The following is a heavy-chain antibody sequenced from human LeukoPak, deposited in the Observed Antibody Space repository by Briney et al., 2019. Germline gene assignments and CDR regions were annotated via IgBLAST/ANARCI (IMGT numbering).Heavy chain of an antibody. J-gene: IGHJ4*02. D-gene: IGHD3-22*01. CDR2: IYYSGST. CDR1: GGSISSSSYY. V-gene: IGHV4-39*01. Sequence: SETLSLTCTVSGGSISSSSYYWGWIRQPPGKGLEGIGSIYYSGSTYYNPSLKSRVTISVDTSKNQFSLKLSSVTAADTAVYYCARRYYYDSSAIFDYWGQGTLVTVSS. CDR3: ARRYYYDSSAIFDY.